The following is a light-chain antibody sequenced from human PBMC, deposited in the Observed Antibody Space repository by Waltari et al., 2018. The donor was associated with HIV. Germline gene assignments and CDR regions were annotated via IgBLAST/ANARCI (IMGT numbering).Light chain of an antibody. J-gene: IGKJ2*01. V-gene: IGKV1-13*02. CDR1: QGLRNA. CDR3: QQFRSYPRT. CDR2: DAS. Sequence: PSSLSASVGDRVTITCRASQGLRNALAWYQQKPGRPPKLLIYDASTLEGGVPSRFSGSMSGTDFNLTISNLQPEDSATYYCQQFRSYPRTFGQGATLEIK.